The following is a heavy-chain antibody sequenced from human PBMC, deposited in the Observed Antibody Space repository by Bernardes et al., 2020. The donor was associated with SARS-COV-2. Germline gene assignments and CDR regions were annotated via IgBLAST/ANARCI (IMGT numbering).Heavy chain of an antibody. CDR2: TYFRSRWYN. Sequence: SQTLSLTCAISGDSVSSNSVAWHWIRQSPSRGLEWLGRTYFRSRWYNDYAVSLQSRITIAPDTSNNHFSLQLNSVTPEDTGVYYCARALYGMDVWGQGTTVTVSS. V-gene: IGHV6-1*01. CDR3: ARALYGMDV. J-gene: IGHJ6*02. CDR1: GDSVSSNSVA.